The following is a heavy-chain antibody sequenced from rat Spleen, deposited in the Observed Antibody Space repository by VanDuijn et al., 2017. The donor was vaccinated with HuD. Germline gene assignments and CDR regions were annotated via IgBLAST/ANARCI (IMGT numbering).Heavy chain of an antibody. J-gene: IGHJ3*01. Sequence: QVRLKESGPGLVQPSQTLSVTCTVSGFSLTDYSVLWIRQPPGKGLEWIGAMWSGGTTDYNSALKSRLSISRDTSKSQVLLTMNGLQPEDTAMYFCARSAYGYNLNWFAYWGQGTLVTVSS. D-gene: IGHD1-9*01. V-gene: IGHV2-15*01. CDR3: ARSAYGYNLNWFAY. CDR2: MWSGGTT. CDR1: GFSLTDYS.